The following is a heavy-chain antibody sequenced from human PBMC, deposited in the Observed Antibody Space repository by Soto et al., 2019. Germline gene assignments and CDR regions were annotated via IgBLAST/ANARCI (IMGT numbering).Heavy chain of an antibody. J-gene: IGHJ4*02. CDR3: ARGGDDLPLEN. D-gene: IGHD1-1*01. CDR2: ISSSGSTI. V-gene: IGHV3-11*01. Sequence: QVQLVESGGGLVKPGGSLRLSCAASGFTFSDYYMSWIRQAPGKGLEWVSYISSSGSTIHYADFVKGRFTISRDNAAKKSLFLQMNSLRAEDTAVYYCARGGDDLPLENWDQGTLVTVSS. CDR1: GFTFSDYY.